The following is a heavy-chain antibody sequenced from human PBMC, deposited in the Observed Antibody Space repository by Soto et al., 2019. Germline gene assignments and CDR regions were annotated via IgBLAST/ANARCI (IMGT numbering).Heavy chain of an antibody. D-gene: IGHD1-26*01. V-gene: IGHV3-30-3*01. J-gene: IGHJ5*02. CDR3: AREGLGAAFDP. Sequence: QVHLVESGGGVVQPGRSLRLSCAASGFTFSSYAMHWVRQAPGKGLEWVALISYDGSNEYYADSVKGRFTISRDKSKNTLFMQMNSLRAEDTAVYYCAREGLGAAFDPWGQGTLVTVCS. CDR2: ISYDGSNE. CDR1: GFTFSSYA.